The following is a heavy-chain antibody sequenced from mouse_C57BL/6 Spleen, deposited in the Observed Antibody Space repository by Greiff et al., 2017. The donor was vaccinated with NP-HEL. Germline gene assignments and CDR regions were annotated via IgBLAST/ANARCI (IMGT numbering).Heavy chain of an antibody. J-gene: IGHJ3*01. CDR1: GYTFTSYG. CDR2: IYPRSGNT. CDR3: ARYGDYDDGFAY. V-gene: IGHV1-81*01. Sequence: QVQLKESGAELARPGASVKLSCKASGYTFTSYGISWVKQRTGQGLEWIGEIYPRSGNTYYNEKFKGKATLTADKSSSTAYMELRSLTSEDSAVYFCARYGDYDDGFAYWGQGTLVTVSA. D-gene: IGHD2-4*01.